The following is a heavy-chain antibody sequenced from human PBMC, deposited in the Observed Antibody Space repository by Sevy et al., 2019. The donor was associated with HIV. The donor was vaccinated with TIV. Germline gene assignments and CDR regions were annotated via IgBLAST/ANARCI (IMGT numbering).Heavy chain of an antibody. V-gene: IGHV3-30*03. J-gene: IGHJ6*02. Sequence: GGSLRLSCAASGFTFSSYAMHWVRQAPGKGLEWVAVISYDGNNKYADSVKGRFTISGDNSKNTLYLQMNSLRAEDTAVYYWARDGSSGGLILKDYYYFGMDVWGQGTTVTVSS. D-gene: IGHD3-16*01. CDR3: ARDGSSGGLILKDYYYFGMDV. CDR2: ISYDGNNK. CDR1: GFTFSSYA.